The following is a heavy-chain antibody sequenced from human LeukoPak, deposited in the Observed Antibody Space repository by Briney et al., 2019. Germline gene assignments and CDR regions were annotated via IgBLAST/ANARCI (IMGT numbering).Heavy chain of an antibody. CDR3: ARDQGETSLGPIDY. D-gene: IGHD3-10*01. J-gene: IGHJ4*02. CDR2: VSGSGST. CDR1: GDSMRSDF. Sequence: SEILSLTCLVSGDSMRSDFWSWIRQPPGKGLEWIGYVSGSGSTNYNPTVKSRVTISLDTSKKQFSLKLSSVTAADTAVYYCARDQGETSLGPIDYWGQGTLVTVSS. V-gene: IGHV4-59*12.